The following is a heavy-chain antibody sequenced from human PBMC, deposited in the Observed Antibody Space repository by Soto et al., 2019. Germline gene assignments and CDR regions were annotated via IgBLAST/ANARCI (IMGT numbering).Heavy chain of an antibody. CDR2: INHSGST. Sequence: SETLSLTCAVYGGSFSGYYWSWIRQPPGKGLEWIGEINHSGSTNYNPSLKSRVTISVDTSKNQFSLKLSSVTAADTAVYYCARHLFGSGXWFDPWGQGTLVTVS. D-gene: IGHD3-10*02. CDR3: ARHLFGSGXWFDP. J-gene: IGHJ5*02. CDR1: GGSFSGYY. V-gene: IGHV4-34*01.